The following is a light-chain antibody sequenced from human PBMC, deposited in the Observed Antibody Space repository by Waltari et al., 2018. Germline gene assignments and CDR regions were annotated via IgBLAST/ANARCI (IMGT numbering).Light chain of an antibody. CDR2: ATS. CDR3: QYYGSSYT. Sequence: EVVLTQSPGTLSVSPGERATLSCRASQSVSSSHLAWYQQKPGQAPRRLIYATSSRATGIPDRFSGSGSGTDFTLTISRLEPEDFAVYYCQYYGSSYTFGGGTKVEI. V-gene: IGKV3-20*01. CDR1: QSVSSSH. J-gene: IGKJ4*01.